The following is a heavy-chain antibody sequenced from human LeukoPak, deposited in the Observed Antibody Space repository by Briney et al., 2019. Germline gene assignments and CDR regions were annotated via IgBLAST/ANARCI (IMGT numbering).Heavy chain of an antibody. J-gene: IGHJ4*02. D-gene: IGHD3-10*01. Sequence: GGSLRLSRAASGFTFSSYAMHWVRQAPGKGLEWVAVISYDGSNKYYADSVKGRFTISRDNSKNTLYLQMNSLRAEDTALYYCARESGRGVISPYFDYWGQGTLVTVSS. CDR2: ISYDGSNK. V-gene: IGHV3-30*14. CDR3: ARESGRGVISPYFDY. CDR1: GFTFSSYA.